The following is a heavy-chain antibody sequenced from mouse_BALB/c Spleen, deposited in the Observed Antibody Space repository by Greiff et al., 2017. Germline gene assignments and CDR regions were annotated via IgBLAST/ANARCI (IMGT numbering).Heavy chain of an antibody. V-gene: IGHV5-6*01. CDR2: ISSGGSYT. D-gene: IGHD3-2*02. J-gene: IGHJ4*01. Sequence: EVKLMESGGDLVKPGGSLKLSCAASGFTFSSYGMSWVRQTPDKRLEWVATISSGGSYTYYPDSVKGRFTISRDNAKNTLYLQMSSLKSEDTAMYYCARLGRPYAMDYWGQGTSVTVSS. CDR1: GFTFSSYG. CDR3: ARLGRPYAMDY.